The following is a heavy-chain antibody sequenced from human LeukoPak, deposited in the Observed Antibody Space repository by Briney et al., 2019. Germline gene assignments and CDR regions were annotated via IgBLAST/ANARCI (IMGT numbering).Heavy chain of an antibody. J-gene: IGHJ5*01. CDR2: INHSGGT. CDR3: ARASKNFVQYNWFYS. D-gene: IGHD3-10*02. V-gene: IGHV4-34*01. CDR1: GGFFSDYD. Sequence: SETLSLTCAVYGGFFSDYDWSWIRQPPGKGLEWIGEINHSGGTNYNPSLKGRVTISVDKSKNHFSLKLISGIAADTTVYYCARASKNFVQYNWFYSWGKGTLVTVSS.